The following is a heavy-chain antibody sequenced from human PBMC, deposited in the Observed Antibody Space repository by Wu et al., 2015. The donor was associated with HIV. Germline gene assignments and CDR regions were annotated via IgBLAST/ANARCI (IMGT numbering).Heavy chain of an antibody. D-gene: IGHD6-19*01. CDR3: ARDQYSSGWYDYYYGMDV. CDR1: GYTFTSYY. CDR2: INPSGGST. Sequence: QVQLVQSGAEVKKPGASVKVSCKASGYTFTSYYMHWVRQAPGQGLEWMGIINPSGGSTSYAQKFQGRVTMTRDTSTSTVYMELSSLRSEDTAVYYCARDQYSSGWYDYYYGMDVWGQGTTVTVSS. J-gene: IGHJ6*02. V-gene: IGHV1-46*01.